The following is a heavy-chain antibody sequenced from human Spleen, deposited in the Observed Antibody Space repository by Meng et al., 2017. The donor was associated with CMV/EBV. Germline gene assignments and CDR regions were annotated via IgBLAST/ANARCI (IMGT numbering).Heavy chain of an antibody. D-gene: IGHD3-3*01. V-gene: IGHV1-46*01. Sequence: ASVKVSCKASGYTFTSYYTHWVRQAPGQGLEWMGIINPSGGSTSYAQKFQGRVTMTRDTSTSTVYMELSSLRSEDTAVYYCARGVLRFLEWLSNFDYWGQGTLVTVSS. CDR2: INPSGGST. CDR3: ARGVLRFLEWLSNFDY. J-gene: IGHJ4*02. CDR1: GYTFTSYY.